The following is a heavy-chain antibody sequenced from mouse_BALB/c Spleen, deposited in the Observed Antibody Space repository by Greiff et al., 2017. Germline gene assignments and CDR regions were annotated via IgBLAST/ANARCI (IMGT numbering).Heavy chain of an antibody. CDR1: GFSLTSYG. CDR3: VRGLDY. V-gene: IGHV2-9*02. J-gene: IGHJ4*01. Sequence: QVQLKESGPGLVAPSQSLSLTCTVSGFSLTSYGVHWVRQPPGKGLEWLGVIWAGGSTNYNSALMSRLSISKDNSKSQVFLKMNSLQTGDTAMYYCVRGLDYGGRGTSVSVS. CDR2: IWAGGST.